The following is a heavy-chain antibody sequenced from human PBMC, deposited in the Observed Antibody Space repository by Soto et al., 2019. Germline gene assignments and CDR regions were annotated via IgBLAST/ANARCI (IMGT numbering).Heavy chain of an antibody. V-gene: IGHV3-7*03. CDR1: GFTFSNFW. CDR3: VIPTRSVRGMGV. D-gene: IGHD6-6*01. J-gene: IGHJ6*02. Sequence: EVPLVESGGGLAQPEGSLRLSCAASGFTFSNFWMSWARQAPGKGLEWVANIKGDGSVTQYVASVEGRFTISKDNAKYSLYLQMNSLRVDDTALYYCVIPTRSVRGMGVWGQGTTVTVSS. CDR2: IKGDGSVT.